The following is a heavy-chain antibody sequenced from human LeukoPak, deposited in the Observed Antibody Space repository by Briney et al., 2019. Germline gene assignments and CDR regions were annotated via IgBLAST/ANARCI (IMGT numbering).Heavy chain of an antibody. V-gene: IGHV4-39*07. CDR2: IYYSGSP. J-gene: IGHJ3*02. Sequence: KPSETLSLTCTVSGGSISSSDYYWAWIRQPPGKGLEWIGSIYYSGSPYYNPSLKSRVTTSVDTSKNQFSLKLSSVTAADTAVYYCARVGSDYDSSAYTDAFDIWGRGTTVTASS. CDR1: GGSISSSDYY. D-gene: IGHD3-22*01. CDR3: ARVGSDYDSSAYTDAFDI.